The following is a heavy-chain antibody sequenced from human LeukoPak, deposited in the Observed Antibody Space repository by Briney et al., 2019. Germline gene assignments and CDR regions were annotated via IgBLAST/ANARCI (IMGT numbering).Heavy chain of an antibody. V-gene: IGHV4-39*07. D-gene: IGHD3-16*02. Sequence: SETLSLTCSVSGDSISSRNSYWCWIRQSPGKGLEWIGSMYYSGNTYYNPSLRSRVTMSVDTSKNQFSLKLSSVTAADTAVYYCARDPITFGGVIVSYYFDYWGQGTLVTVSS. J-gene: IGHJ4*02. CDR2: MYYSGNT. CDR1: GDSISSRNSY. CDR3: ARDPITFGGVIVSYYFDY.